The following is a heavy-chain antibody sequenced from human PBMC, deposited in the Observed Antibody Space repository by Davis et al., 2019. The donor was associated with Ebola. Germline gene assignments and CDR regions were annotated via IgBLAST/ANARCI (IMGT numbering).Heavy chain of an antibody. J-gene: IGHJ4*02. CDR3: TSTVTDSDY. D-gene: IGHD4-11*01. CDR1: GFTFSSYA. Sequence: GGSLRLSCAASGFTFSSYAMSWVRQASGKGLEWVGRIRSKANSYATAYAASVKGRFTISRDDSKNTAYLQMNSLKTEDTAVYYCTSTVTDSDYWGQGTLVTVSS. CDR2: IRSKANSYAT. V-gene: IGHV3-73*01.